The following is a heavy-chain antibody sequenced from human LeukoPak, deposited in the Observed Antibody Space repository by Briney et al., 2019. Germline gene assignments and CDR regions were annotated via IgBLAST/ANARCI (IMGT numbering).Heavy chain of an antibody. CDR1: GFTFSSYA. D-gene: IGHD2-2*02. CDR3: ARVRVPAAIPSALDY. Sequence: GGSLRLSCAASGFTFSSYAMHWVRQAPGKGLEWVAVISYDGSNKYYADSVKGRFTISRGNSKNTLYLQMNSLRAEDTAVYYCARVRVPAAIPSALDYWGQGTLVTVSS. V-gene: IGHV3-30-3*01. J-gene: IGHJ4*02. CDR2: ISYDGSNK.